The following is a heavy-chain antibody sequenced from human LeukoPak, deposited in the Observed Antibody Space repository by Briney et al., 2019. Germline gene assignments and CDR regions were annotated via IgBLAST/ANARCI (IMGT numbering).Heavy chain of an antibody. CDR1: GFTFDNYA. D-gene: IGHD1-7*01. CDR2: ISGGGGST. V-gene: IGHV3-43*02. CDR3: ASGGGNYVGYYYFDY. Sequence: PGGSLRLSCAASGFTFDNYAMHWVRQAPGKGLEWVSLISGGGGSTSYADSVKGRFTISRDNNKGSLYLQMNSLRAEDTAVYYCASGGGNYVGYYYFDYWGQGTLVTVSS. J-gene: IGHJ4*02.